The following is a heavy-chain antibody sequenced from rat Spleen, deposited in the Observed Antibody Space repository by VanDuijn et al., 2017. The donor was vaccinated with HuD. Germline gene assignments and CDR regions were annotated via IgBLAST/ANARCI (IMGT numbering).Heavy chain of an antibody. D-gene: IGHD1-11*01. CDR3: TTALTTEGY. CDR1: GFTFSDYY. J-gene: IGHJ2*01. V-gene: IGHV5-27*01. Sequence: EVKLVESGGGLVQPGRSMKLSCAASGFTFSDYYMAWVRQAPTKGLEWVATISTSGGSTYYRDSVKGRFTISRDNAKSTLYLQMDSLRSEDTATYYCTTALTTEGYWGQGVMVTVSS. CDR2: ISTSGGST.